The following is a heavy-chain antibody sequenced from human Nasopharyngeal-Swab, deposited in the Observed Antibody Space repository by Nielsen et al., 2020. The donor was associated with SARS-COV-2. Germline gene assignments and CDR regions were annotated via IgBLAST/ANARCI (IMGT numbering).Heavy chain of an antibody. CDR2: IYYSGST. Sequence: WIRQPPGKGLEWIGSIYYSGSTYYNPSLKSRVTISVDTSKNQFSLKLSSVTAADTAVYYCARHAEVLRYFDWVYREGWFDPWGQGTLVTVS. J-gene: IGHJ5*02. V-gene: IGHV4-39*01. CDR3: ARHAEVLRYFDWVYREGWFDP. D-gene: IGHD3-9*01.